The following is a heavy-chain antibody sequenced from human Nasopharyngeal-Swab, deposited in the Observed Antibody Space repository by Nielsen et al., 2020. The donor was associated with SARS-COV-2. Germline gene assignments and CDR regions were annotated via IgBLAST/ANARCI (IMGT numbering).Heavy chain of an antibody. Sequence: LSLTCAASGFTVSSNYMSWVRQAPGKGLEWVSVIYSGGSTYYADSVKGRFTISRDNSKNTLYLQMNSLRAEDTAVYYCASGGHAYYYYYGMDVWGQGTTVTVSS. CDR1: GFTVSSNY. CDR2: IYSGGST. D-gene: IGHD2-15*01. V-gene: IGHV3-66*02. CDR3: ASGGHAYYYYYGMDV. J-gene: IGHJ6*02.